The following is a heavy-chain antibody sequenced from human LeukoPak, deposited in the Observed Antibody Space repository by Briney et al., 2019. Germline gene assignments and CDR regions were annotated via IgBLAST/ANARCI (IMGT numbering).Heavy chain of an antibody. D-gene: IGHD3-9*01. J-gene: IGHJ5*02. CDR2: IKQDGSEK. CDR1: GFTFSSYW. CDR3: ARGGVPNAYYDILTGYYDPDWFDP. Sequence: GGSLRLSCAASGFTFSSYWMSWVRQAPGKGLEWVANIKQDGSEKYYVDSVKGRFTISRDNAKNSLYLQMNSLRAEGTAVYYCARGGVPNAYYDILTGYYDPDWFDPWGQGTLVTVSS. V-gene: IGHV3-7*01.